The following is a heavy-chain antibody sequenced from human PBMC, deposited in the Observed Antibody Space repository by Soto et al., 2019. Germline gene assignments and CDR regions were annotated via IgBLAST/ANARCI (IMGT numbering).Heavy chain of an antibody. Sequence: GGSLRLSCAASGFTFSSYAMSWVRQAPGKGLEWVSAISGSGGSTYYADSVKGRFTISRDNSKNTLYLQMNSLRAEDTAVYYCAKRKGTGVTPAPFVWFDPWGQGTLVTVSS. CDR3: AKRKGTGVTPAPFVWFDP. CDR2: ISGSGGST. J-gene: IGHJ5*02. V-gene: IGHV3-23*01. D-gene: IGHD1-1*01. CDR1: GFTFSSYA.